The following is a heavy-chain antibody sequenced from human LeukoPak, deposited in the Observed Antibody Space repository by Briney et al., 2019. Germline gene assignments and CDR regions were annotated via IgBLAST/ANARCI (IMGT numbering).Heavy chain of an antibody. Sequence: GGSLRLSCAASGFTFSIYGTHWVRQAPGKGLEWVAVIANDGKTTYYADSVKGRFAISRDNSKNTLYLQMNSLRAEDTAVYYCTKEGLPSGSSWSAWFDPWGQGTLVTVSS. J-gene: IGHJ5*02. CDR1: GFTFSIYG. CDR3: TKEGLPSGSSWSAWFDP. CDR2: IANDGKTT. V-gene: IGHV3-30*18. D-gene: IGHD3-10*01.